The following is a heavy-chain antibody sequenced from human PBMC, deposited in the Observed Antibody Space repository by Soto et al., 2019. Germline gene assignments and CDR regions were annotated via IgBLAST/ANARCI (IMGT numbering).Heavy chain of an antibody. CDR1: GYTFTSYD. J-gene: IGHJ4*02. V-gene: IGHV1-8*01. CDR2: MNPNSGNT. CDR3: ARGFSGSGYYRFDY. D-gene: IGHD3-3*01. Sequence: ASVKVSCKASGYTFTSYDINWVRQATGQGLEWMGWMNPNSGNTGYAQKFQGRVTITADESTSTAYMELSSLRSEDTAVYYCARGFSGSGYYRFDYWGQGTLVTVSS.